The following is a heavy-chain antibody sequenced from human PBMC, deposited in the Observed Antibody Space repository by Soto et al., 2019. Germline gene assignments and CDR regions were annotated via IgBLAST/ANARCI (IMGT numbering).Heavy chain of an antibody. D-gene: IGHD3-9*01. Sequence: MSLTCAVSNAPFDIYYWSWIRQPPNKGLEWIGETNHRGSAHYNPSLKSRVTISVDASKHQVSLKLTSVTAADSGRYYCARPLLPGVDDSFNIWGQGTMVTVSS. J-gene: IGHJ3*02. V-gene: IGHV4-34*01. CDR2: TNHRGSA. CDR1: NAPFDIYY. CDR3: ARPLLPGVDDSFNI.